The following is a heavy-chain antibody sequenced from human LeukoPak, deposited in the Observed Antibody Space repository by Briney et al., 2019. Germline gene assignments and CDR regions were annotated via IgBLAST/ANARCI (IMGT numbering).Heavy chain of an antibody. CDR2: IYTSGST. V-gene: IGHV4-4*07. D-gene: IGHD3-10*01. CDR3: ARATMVRGVSWFDP. J-gene: IGHJ5*02. Sequence: PSETLSLTCTVSGGSISSYYWSWIRQPAGKGLEWIGRIYTSGSTNYNPSLKSRVTMSVDTSRNQFSLKLSSVTAADTAVYYCARATMVRGVSWFDPWGQGTLVTVSS. CDR1: GGSISSYY.